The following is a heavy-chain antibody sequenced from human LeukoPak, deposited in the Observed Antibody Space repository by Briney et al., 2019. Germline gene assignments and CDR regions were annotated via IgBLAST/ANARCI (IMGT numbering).Heavy chain of an antibody. Sequence: TSETLSLTCAVYGGSFSGYYWSWIRQPPGKGLEWIGEINHSGSTNYNPSLKSRVTISVDTSKNQFSLKLSSVTAADTAVYYCARHGATWGFYFDYWGQGTLVTVSS. CDR2: INHSGST. J-gene: IGHJ4*02. CDR3: ARHGATWGFYFDY. V-gene: IGHV4-34*01. D-gene: IGHD3-16*01. CDR1: GGSFSGYY.